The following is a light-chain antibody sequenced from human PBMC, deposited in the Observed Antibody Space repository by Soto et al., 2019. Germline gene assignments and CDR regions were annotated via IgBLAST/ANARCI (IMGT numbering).Light chain of an antibody. CDR2: NDN. CDR3: AAWDDSLNARGV. CDR1: RSNIGSNA. Sequence: QSVLTQPPSASGTPGQRVTISCSGSRSNIGSNAVSWYQQLPGTAPKILIYNDNQRPSGVPDRFSASKSGTSASLAISGLQSEDEADYYCAAWDDSLNARGVFGGGTKVTVL. J-gene: IGLJ3*02. V-gene: IGLV1-44*01.